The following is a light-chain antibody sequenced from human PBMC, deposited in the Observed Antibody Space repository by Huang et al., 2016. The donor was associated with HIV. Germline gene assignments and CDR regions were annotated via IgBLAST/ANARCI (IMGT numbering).Light chain of an antibody. V-gene: IGKV3D-15*01. J-gene: IGKJ4*01. CDR2: DTS. CDR3: QQYDKWPPGLT. CDR1: QNVRNN. Sequence: MTQSPATLSVSPGGRVTLSCRASQNVRNNLAWYQQKTGQAPRLLIYDTSTRASGIPVRFSGSGSGTEFTLTISGLQSEDFAIYYCQQYDKWPPGLTFGGGTKVEI.